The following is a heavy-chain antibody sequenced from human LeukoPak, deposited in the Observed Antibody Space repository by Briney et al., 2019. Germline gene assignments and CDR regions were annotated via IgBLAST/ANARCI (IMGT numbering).Heavy chain of an antibody. J-gene: IGHJ4*02. CDR3: ARVSSVCGGDCYPYFDY. CDR2: IIPIFDTA. V-gene: IGHV1-69*13. Sequence: ASVKVSCKASGGTFSSYAISWVRQAPGQGLEWMGGIIPIFDTANYAQKFQGRVTITADESTSTAYMELSSLRSEDTAVYYCARVSSVCGGDCYPYFDYWGQGTLVTVSS. D-gene: IGHD2-21*02. CDR1: GGTFSSYA.